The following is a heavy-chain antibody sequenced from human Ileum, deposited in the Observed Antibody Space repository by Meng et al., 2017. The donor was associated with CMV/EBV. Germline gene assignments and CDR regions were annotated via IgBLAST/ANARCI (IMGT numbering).Heavy chain of an antibody. CDR2: IYFSGST. CDR3: ARGSGYTYGYDY. D-gene: IGHD5-18*01. CDR1: GGSINSNSYY. V-gene: IGHV4-39*07. Sequence: QVQLQESGPGLVKPSETLSLTCTVSGGSINSNSYYWGWFRQPPGKGLEWIGSIYFSGSTYYNPSLKSRVTISVDRSKNQFSLNLNSVTAADTAVYYCARGSGYTYGYDYWGQGTLVTVSS. J-gene: IGHJ4*02.